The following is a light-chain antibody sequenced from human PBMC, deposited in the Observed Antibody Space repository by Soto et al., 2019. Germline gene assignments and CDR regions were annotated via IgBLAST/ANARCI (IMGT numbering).Light chain of an antibody. V-gene: IGKV4-1*01. CDR2: WAS. J-gene: IGKJ4*01. Sequence: DIVMTQSPDSLAVSPGERATFNCKSSQSLLFSTNNKNYLACYQQKFGQPPKLLIYWASARDSGVPDRFSASGSETNFTLTISSLQAEDVAVYYCQQYFATPLTFGGGTRVEI. CDR3: QQYFATPLT. CDR1: QSLLFSTNNKNY.